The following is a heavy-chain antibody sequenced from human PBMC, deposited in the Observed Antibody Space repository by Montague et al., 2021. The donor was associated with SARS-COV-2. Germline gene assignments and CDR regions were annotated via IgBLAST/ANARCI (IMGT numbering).Heavy chain of an antibody. J-gene: IGHJ4*01. D-gene: IGHD3-22*01. CDR2: IDWDXYK. V-gene: IGHV2-70*01. CDR1: GFSLSTSGMC. Sequence: PALVKPTQTLTLTCTFSGFSLSTSGMCVSWIRQPPGKALEWLALIDWDXYKYYSTSLKTRLTISKDTSKNQVVLTMTNMDPVDTATYYCARSPGESSGYYESVFDFWGQGTMVTVSS. CDR3: ARSPGESSGYYESVFDF.